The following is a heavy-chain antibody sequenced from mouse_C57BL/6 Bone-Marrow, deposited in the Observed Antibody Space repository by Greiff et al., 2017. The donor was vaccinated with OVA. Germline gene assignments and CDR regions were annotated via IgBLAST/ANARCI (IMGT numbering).Heavy chain of an antibody. D-gene: IGHD1-1*01. Sequence: QVHVKQSGAELARPGASVPLSCKASGYTFTSYGLSWVKQRTGQGIEWIGEIYPRSGNTYYNEKFKGKATLTADKTSSTTYMELRSLTSENSAVYFCARESRNYSWGQGTTLTVSS. CDR3: ARESRNYS. V-gene: IGHV1-81*01. CDR2: IYPRSGNT. J-gene: IGHJ2*01. CDR1: GYTFTSYG.